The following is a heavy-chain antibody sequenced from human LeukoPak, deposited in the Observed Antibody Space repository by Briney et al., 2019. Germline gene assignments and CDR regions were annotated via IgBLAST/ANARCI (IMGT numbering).Heavy chain of an antibody. J-gene: IGHJ4*02. D-gene: IGHD2-8*02. Sequence: GGSLRLSCAASGFTFSSYAMHWVRQAPGKGLEWVAVLSYDGSNKYYADSVKGRFTISRDNSKNKLYLQMNSLRAEDTAVYYCARGHDKTWYYFDYWGQGTLVTVSS. CDR1: GFTFSSYA. V-gene: IGHV3-30-3*01. CDR3: ARGHDKTWYYFDY. CDR2: LSYDGSNK.